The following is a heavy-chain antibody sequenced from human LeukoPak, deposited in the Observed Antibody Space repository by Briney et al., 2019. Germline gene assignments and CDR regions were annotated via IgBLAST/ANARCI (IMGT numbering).Heavy chain of an antibody. J-gene: IGHJ4*02. D-gene: IGHD3-10*01. V-gene: IGHV4-34*01. CDR2: INHSGST. CDR3: ARRNYGSGSLDY. Sequence: TSETLSLTCAVYGGSFSGYYWSWIRQPPGKGLEWIGEINHSGSTNHNPSLKSRVTISVDTSKNQFSLKLSSVTAADTAVYYCARRNYGSGSLDYWGQGTLVTVSS. CDR1: GGSFSGYY.